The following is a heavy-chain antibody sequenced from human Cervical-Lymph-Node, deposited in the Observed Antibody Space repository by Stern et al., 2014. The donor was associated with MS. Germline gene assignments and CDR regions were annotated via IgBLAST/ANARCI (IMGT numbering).Heavy chain of an antibody. CDR3: ARGVTAVTNYVPNWCFDL. J-gene: IGHJ2*01. D-gene: IGHD4-11*01. CDR1: GGSITNRDY. V-gene: IGHV4-39*02. CDR2: VYYSGTT. Sequence: QVQLQQSGPGLVKPSETLSLTCTVSGGSITNRDYWGWIRQSPGKGLEWIGSVYYSGTTYYRPSRKSRPTISIDTSRNHFFLNLTSVPATDTAVYFCARGVTAVTNYVPNWCFDLWGRGTLVTVSS.